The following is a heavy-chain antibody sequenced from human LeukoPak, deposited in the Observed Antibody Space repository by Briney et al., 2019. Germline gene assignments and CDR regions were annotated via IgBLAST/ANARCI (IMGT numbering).Heavy chain of an antibody. D-gene: IGHD1-1*01. CDR1: GLTFSRYG. V-gene: IGHV3-30*02. CDR2: IRYDGSYK. Sequence: PGGSLRLSCAASGLTFSRYGMHWVRQAPGKGLEWVAYIRYDGSYKHYADSVKGRFTISRDNSKNTLYLQMNSLRGEDTAVYYCAREENWNPGAWFDPWGQGTLVTVSS. J-gene: IGHJ5*02. CDR3: AREENWNPGAWFDP.